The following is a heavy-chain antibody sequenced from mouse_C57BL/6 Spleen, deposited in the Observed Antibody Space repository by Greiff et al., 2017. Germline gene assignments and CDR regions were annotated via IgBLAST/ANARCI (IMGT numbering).Heavy chain of an antibody. Sequence: VQLQQSGPELVKPGASVKMSCKASGYTFTDYNMHWVKQSHGKSLEWIGYINPNNGGTSYNQKFKGKATLTVNKSSSTAYMELRSLTSEDSAVYHCARGGGDGYYVGYFDVWGTGTTVTVSS. J-gene: IGHJ1*03. CDR1: GYTFTDYN. CDR3: ARGGGDGYYVGYFDV. D-gene: IGHD2-3*01. CDR2: INPNNGGT. V-gene: IGHV1-22*01.